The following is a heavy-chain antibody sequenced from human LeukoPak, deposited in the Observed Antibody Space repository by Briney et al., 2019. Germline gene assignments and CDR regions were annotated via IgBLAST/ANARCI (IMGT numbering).Heavy chain of an antibody. D-gene: IGHD6-6*01. J-gene: IGHJ4*02. V-gene: IGHV4-59*11. CDR3: ARRNGYSSSPVFDY. CDR1: GGSISSHY. CDR2: IYYGGST. Sequence: PSETLSLTCTVSGGSISSHYWSWIRQPPGRGLEWIGYIYYGGSTNYNPSLKSRVTISVDTSKNQFSLKLSSVTAADTAVYYCARRNGYSSSPVFDYWGQGTLVTVSS.